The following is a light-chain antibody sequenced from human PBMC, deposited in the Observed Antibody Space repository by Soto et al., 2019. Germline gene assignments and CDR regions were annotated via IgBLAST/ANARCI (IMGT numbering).Light chain of an antibody. V-gene: IGLV2-14*01. CDR1: SSDVGAYNY. CDR3: SSYSSTSTWV. J-gene: IGLJ3*02. Sequence: QSVLPQPASVSGSPGQSITISCTGTSSDVGAYNYISWYQQHPGKAPKLIIYDVSSRPSGVSNRFSGSKSGNTASLTISGLQAEDEAGYYCSSYSSTSTWVFGGGTKVTVL. CDR2: DVS.